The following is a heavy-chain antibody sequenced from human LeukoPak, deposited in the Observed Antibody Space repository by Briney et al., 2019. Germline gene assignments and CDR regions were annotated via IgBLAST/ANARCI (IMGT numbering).Heavy chain of an antibody. CDR2: INPXGGXT. J-gene: IGHJ5*02. D-gene: IGHD3-22*01. Sequence: TFTXYXXXXVXQXXXQGXXXXGXINPXGGXTSYAQKFQGRVTITRDTATSTVYMEMSRLRDEDTGVYYCARDSSIPYYYDSSGYPRKLNWFDPWGQGTLVTVSS. CDR3: ARDSSIPYYYDSSGYPRKLNWFDP. CDR1: TFTXYX. V-gene: IGHV1-46*01.